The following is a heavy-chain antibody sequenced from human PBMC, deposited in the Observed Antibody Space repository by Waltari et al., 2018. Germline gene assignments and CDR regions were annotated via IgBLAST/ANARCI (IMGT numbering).Heavy chain of an antibody. Sequence: QVQLVESGGGVVQPGTSLRLSCAASEFPFSSYAMLWVRQAPGKGLEWVAVISYNARNIYYVDSVKGRFTISRDNSKKTLYLQMNSLRAEDTAVYYCARDYCDRTNCHGMDVWGQGTTVIVSS. CDR3: ARDYCDRTNCHGMDV. CDR2: ISYNARNI. CDR1: EFPFSSYA. J-gene: IGHJ6*02. V-gene: IGHV3-30*04. D-gene: IGHD3-22*01.